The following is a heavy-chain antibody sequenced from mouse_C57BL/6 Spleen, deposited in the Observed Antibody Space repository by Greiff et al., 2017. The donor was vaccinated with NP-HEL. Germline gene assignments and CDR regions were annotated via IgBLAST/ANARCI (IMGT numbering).Heavy chain of an antibody. CDR2: ISSGSSTI. V-gene: IGHV5-17*01. CDR3: ARANYSNYVLDY. Sequence: EVKVVESGGGLVKPGGSLKLSCAASGFTFSDYGMHWVRQAPEKGLEWVAYISSGSSTIYYADTVKGRFTISRDNAKNTLFLQMTSLRSEDTAMYYCARANYSNYVLDYWGQGTTLTVSS. CDR1: GFTFSDYG. J-gene: IGHJ2*01. D-gene: IGHD2-5*01.